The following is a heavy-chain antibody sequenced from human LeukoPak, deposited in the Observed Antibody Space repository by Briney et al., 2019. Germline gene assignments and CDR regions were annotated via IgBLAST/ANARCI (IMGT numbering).Heavy chain of an antibody. CDR2: ISYDGNNK. J-gene: IGHJ4*02. Sequence: PGGSLRLSCAASGFTFNNYVMHWVRQAPGKGLEWVALISYDGNNKYYADSVRGRFTISRDNSKNTLCLQMNSLRPEDTAVYYCAKDFEGFCGGDCYSMDFWGQGTLATVSS. D-gene: IGHD2-21*02. CDR1: GFTFNNYV. V-gene: IGHV3-30*18. CDR3: AKDFEGFCGGDCYSMDF.